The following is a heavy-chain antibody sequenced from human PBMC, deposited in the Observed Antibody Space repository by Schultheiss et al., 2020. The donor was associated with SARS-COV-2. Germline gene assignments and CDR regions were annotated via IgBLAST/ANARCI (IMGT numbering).Heavy chain of an antibody. J-gene: IGHJ4*02. D-gene: IGHD3-22*01. CDR3: ARVDSSGYYYDDYFDY. CDR1: GFTFSSYG. CDR2: IWYDGSST. Sequence: GGSLRLSCAASGFTFSSYGMHWVRQAPGKGLEWVAVIWYDGSSTYYADSVEGRFTISRDNSKNTLYLQMNSLRAEDTAVYYCARVDSSGYYYDDYFDYWGQGTLVTVSS. V-gene: IGHV3-33*01.